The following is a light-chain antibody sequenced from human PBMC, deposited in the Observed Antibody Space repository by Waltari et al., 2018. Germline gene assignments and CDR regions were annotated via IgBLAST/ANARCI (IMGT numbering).Light chain of an antibody. CDR2: AAS. CDR1: QSLTVNY. V-gene: IGKV3-20*01. J-gene: IGKJ1*01. Sequence: EIVLTHSPAILSLSPGDTATLSCRASQSLTVNYLAWYQQKPGQAPRLLIYAASSRATGVPDRFSGSGSGAHFTLAISRLEPEDFAVYYCQQFESAPRTFGQGTKVEIK. CDR3: QQFESAPRT.